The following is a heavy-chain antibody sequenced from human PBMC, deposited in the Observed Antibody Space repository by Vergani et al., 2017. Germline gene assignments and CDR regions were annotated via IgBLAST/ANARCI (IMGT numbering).Heavy chain of an antibody. J-gene: IGHJ4*02. V-gene: IGHV3-23*01. D-gene: IGHD1-26*01. CDR1: GFTFSSYA. CDR2: ISGSGGST. Sequence: EVQLLESGGGLVQPGGSLRLSCAASGFTFSSYAMSWVRQAPGKGLEWVSAISGSGGSTYYADSVKGRFTISRDNSKNTMYLQMNSLRAEDTAVYYCAKAENGMVGATDYWGQGTLVTVSS. CDR3: AKAENGMVGATDY.